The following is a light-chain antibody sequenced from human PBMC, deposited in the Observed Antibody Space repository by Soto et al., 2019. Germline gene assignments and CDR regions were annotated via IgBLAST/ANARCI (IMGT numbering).Light chain of an antibody. CDR3: QQYNNWPRAT. CDR1: QSVSSRY. CDR2: RAS. Sequence: EIVLTHSPGTLSLSPWEIATLSCRASQSVSSRYLASYQQKPVQAPRLFIFRASSRATGLPARFSASGSGTDFNLAISSLQSEDFAVYYCQQYNNWPRATFGGGTKV. J-gene: IGKJ4*01. V-gene: IGKV3-15*01.